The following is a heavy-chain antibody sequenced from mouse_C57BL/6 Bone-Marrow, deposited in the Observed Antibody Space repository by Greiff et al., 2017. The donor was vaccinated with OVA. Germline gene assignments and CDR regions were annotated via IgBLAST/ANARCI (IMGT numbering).Heavy chain of an antibody. CDR1: GYTFTSYG. Sequence: QVQLQQSGAELARPGASVKLSCKASGYTFTSYGISWVKQRTGQGLEWIGEIYPRGGNTYYNEKFKGKATLTADKSSSTAYMELRSLTSEDSAVYFCARGPPGFAYWGQGTLVTVSA. CDR2: IYPRGGNT. J-gene: IGHJ3*01. V-gene: IGHV1-81*01. CDR3: ARGPPGFAY.